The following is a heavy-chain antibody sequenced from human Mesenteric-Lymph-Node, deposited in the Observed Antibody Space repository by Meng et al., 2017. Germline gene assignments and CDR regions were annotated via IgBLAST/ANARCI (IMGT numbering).Heavy chain of an antibody. J-gene: IGHJ5*02. V-gene: IGHV3-43D*04. D-gene: IGHD2-2*01. Sequence: GESLKISCAASGFTFDDYAMHWVRQAPGKGLEWVSLISWDGGSTYYADSVKGRFTISRDNSKNTLYLQMNSLRAEDTAVYYCARDRCSSTSCYVGGWFDPWGQGTLVTVSS. CDR2: ISWDGGST. CDR1: GFTFDDYA. CDR3: ARDRCSSTSCYVGGWFDP.